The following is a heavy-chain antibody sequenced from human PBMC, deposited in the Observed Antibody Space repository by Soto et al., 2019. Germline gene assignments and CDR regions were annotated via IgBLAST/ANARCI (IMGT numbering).Heavy chain of an antibody. CDR1: GYIFTSYY. V-gene: IGHV1-46*01. CDR3: AKSATVPAAIAY. CDR2: INPFDGSR. Sequence: ASVKVSCKASGYIFTSYYIHWVRQAPGQGLEWMGWINPFDGSRMFAQSFQGRVTMTRDTSTSTVYMEVSSLRSEDTAVYYCAKSATVPAAIAYWGQGTLVTVSS. J-gene: IGHJ4*02. D-gene: IGHD2-2*02.